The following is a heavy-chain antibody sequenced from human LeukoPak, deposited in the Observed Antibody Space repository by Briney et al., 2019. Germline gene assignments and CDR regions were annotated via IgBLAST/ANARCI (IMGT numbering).Heavy chain of an antibody. J-gene: IGHJ6*03. CDR1: GFTFEDYA. D-gene: IGHD3-10*01. CDR2: INWNSGNI. Sequence: PGGSLRLSCAASGFTFEDYAMHWVRQVPGKGLEWVSGINWNSGNIGYADSVRGRFTISRDDSKNMTFLQMNSLQAEDTAVYYCARVGLTMDRGVVTYYYYMDVWGKGTTVTVSS. V-gene: IGHV3-9*01. CDR3: ARVGLTMDRGVVTYYYYMDV.